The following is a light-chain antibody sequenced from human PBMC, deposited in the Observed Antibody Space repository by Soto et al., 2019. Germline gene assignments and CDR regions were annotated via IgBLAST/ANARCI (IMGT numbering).Light chain of an antibody. CDR1: QSINNW. CDR3: QHYETYPIT. CDR2: DAS. J-gene: IGKJ5*01. V-gene: IGKV1-5*01. Sequence: DIRMTQSPSTLSASVGDRVTITCRASQSINNWLAWYQQKPGKAPNLLIYDASSLESGVPSRFSGSAAGTEFPLTISSLQPDDFATYYCQHYETYPITFGQGTRLEI.